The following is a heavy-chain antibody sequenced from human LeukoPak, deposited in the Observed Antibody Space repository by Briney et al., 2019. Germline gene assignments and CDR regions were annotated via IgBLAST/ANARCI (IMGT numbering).Heavy chain of an antibody. V-gene: IGHV1-18*01. CDR1: GYTFTSYG. D-gene: IGHD2-21*02. J-gene: IGHJ6*02. CDR3: ASGTRYCGGDCYWLWGYYYYGMDV. Sequence: ASVKVSCKASGYTFTSYGISWVRQAPGQGLEWMGWISAYSGNTNYAQKLQGRVTMTTDTSTSTAYMELRSLRSDDTAVYYCASGTRYCGGDCYWLWGYYYYGMDVWGQGTTVTVSS. CDR2: ISAYSGNT.